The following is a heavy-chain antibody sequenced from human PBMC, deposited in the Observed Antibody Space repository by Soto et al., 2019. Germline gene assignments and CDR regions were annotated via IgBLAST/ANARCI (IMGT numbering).Heavy chain of an antibody. V-gene: IGHV4-34*01. CDR2: INHSGST. D-gene: IGHD2-2*01. CDR3: ARATQVVVRAVLDGKVYYYYMDV. J-gene: IGHJ6*03. Sequence: PSETLSLTCAVYGGSFSGYYWSWIRQPPGKGLEWIGEINHSGSTNYNPSLKSRVTISVDTSKNQFSLKLSSVTAADTAVYYCARATQVVVRAVLDGKVYYYYMDVWGKGTTVNVS. CDR1: GGSFSGYY.